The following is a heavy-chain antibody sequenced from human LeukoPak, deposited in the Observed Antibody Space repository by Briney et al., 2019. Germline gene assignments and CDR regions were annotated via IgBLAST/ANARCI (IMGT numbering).Heavy chain of an antibody. CDR2: IYYSGST. Sequence: SETLSLTCTVSGVSISSGGYYWSWLRQHPGKGLEWIGYIYYSGSTYYNPSLKSRVTISVDTSKNQFSLKLSSVTAADTAVYYCARGYGSGSYYPNWFDLWGQGTLVTVSS. V-gene: IGHV4-31*03. D-gene: IGHD3-10*01. CDR3: ARGYGSGSYYPNWFDL. CDR1: GVSISSGGYY. J-gene: IGHJ5*02.